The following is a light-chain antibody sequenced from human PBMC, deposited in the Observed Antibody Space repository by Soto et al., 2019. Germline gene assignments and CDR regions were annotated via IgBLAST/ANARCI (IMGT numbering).Light chain of an antibody. Sequence: EVVMTQSPATLSVSPGERATLSCRASQSVNANLAWYQQKPGQAPRLLIHGASNRATGIPARFSGSGFGTEFFXXLXRXXSEDFAVYYCQQYNTWLWTFGQGTKVEI. CDR2: GAS. CDR1: QSVNAN. CDR3: QQYNTWLWT. J-gene: IGKJ1*01. V-gene: IGKV3-15*01.